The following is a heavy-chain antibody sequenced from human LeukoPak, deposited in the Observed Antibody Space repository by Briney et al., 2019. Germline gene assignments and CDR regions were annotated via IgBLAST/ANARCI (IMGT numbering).Heavy chain of an antibody. J-gene: IGHJ6*02. CDR1: GFTFSSYG. Sequence: SGGSLRLSCAASGFTFSSYGMHWVRQAPGKGLEWVAVISYDGSNKYYADSVKGRFTISRDNSKNTLYLQMNSLRAEDTAVYYCAKDEDYYGSGSYGHYYGMDVWGQGTTVTVSS. V-gene: IGHV3-30*18. D-gene: IGHD3-10*01. CDR2: ISYDGSNK. CDR3: AKDEDYYGSGSYGHYYGMDV.